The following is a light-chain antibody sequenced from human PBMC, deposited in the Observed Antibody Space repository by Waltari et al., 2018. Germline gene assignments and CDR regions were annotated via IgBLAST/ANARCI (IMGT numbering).Light chain of an antibody. V-gene: IGLV2-11*01. CDR2: DVK. Sequence: QSALTQPRSVSGSPGQSVTISCTGTSSDVGAFDYVSWYQHYPGKAPKLMIEDVKKRPSGVPDRFSGSKSGNTASLTISGLQAEDEAVYYCCSYAGTYILIFGGGTKLTVL. CDR3: CSYAGTYILI. J-gene: IGLJ2*01. CDR1: SSDVGAFDY.